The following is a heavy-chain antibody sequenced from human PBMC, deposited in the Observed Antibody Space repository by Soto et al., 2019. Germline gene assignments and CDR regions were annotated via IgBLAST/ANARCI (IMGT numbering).Heavy chain of an antibody. CDR1: GGSFSGYY. V-gene: IGHV4-34*01. Sequence: QVQLQQWGAGLLKPSETLSLTCAVYGGSFSGYYWSWIRQPPGKGLEWMGEINHSGSTNYNPPFKSRVTISEDTSKNQFSLKLSPVTAADTAVYYCASVRIAYYYGSGSYRNYGMDVWGQGTTVTVSS. CDR2: INHSGST. D-gene: IGHD3-10*01. CDR3: ASVRIAYYYGSGSYRNYGMDV. J-gene: IGHJ6*02.